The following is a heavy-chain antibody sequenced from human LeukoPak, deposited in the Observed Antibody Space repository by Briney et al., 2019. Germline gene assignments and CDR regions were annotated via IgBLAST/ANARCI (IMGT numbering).Heavy chain of an antibody. CDR2: VFYSGGT. D-gene: IGHD1-26*01. V-gene: IGHV4-59*01. CDR1: GGSITGYF. J-gene: IGHJ4*02. CDR3: AREGGSYGNSFDY. Sequence: PSETLSLTCTVSGGSITGYFWSWIRQPPGKGLEWIGYVFYSGGTLYNPSLKSRVTISVDTSKNQFSLKLSSVTAADTAVYYCAREGGSYGNSFDYWGQGTLVTVSS.